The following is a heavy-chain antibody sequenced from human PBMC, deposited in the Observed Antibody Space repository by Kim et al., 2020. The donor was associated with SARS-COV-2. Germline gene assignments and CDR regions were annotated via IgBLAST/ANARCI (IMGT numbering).Heavy chain of an antibody. J-gene: IGHJ3*02. CDR3: VRENYWALDI. Sequence: GGSLRLSCATSGFTLSLYSMNWVRQAPGKGLDWVSHISDFSTTTKYADSVKGRFTISRDNTKNSLYLQMNGLRAEDTAVYYCVRENYWALDIWGQGTMVTVTS. CDR2: ISDFSTTT. CDR1: GFTLSLYS. V-gene: IGHV3-48*04. D-gene: IGHD1-7*01.